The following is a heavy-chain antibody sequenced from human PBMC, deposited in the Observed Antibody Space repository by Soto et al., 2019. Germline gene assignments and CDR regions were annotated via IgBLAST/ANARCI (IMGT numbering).Heavy chain of an antibody. CDR1: GGSISSYY. V-gene: IGHV4-4*07. D-gene: IGHD3-3*01. Sequence: QVQLQESGPGLVKPSETLSLTCTVSGGSISSYYWSWIRQPAGKGLEWIGRIYTSGSTNYNPSLTSRVTMSVDTSKTQFSLKLSSVTAADTAVYYCARESITIFGVVINQVGFDYWGQGTLVTVSS. CDR2: IYTSGST. J-gene: IGHJ4*02. CDR3: ARESITIFGVVINQVGFDY.